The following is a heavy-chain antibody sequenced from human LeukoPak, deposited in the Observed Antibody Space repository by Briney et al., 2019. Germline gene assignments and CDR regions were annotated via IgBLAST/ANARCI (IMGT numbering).Heavy chain of an antibody. Sequence: PGGSLRLSCAASGFTFSSYGMHWVRQASGKGLEWVAVISYDGSNKYYADSVKGRFTISRDNSKNTLYLQMNSLRAEDTAVYYCAKGRGDILTGYYYFDYWGQGTLVTVSP. CDR1: GFTFSSYG. D-gene: IGHD3-9*01. CDR2: ISYDGSNK. CDR3: AKGRGDILTGYYYFDY. J-gene: IGHJ4*02. V-gene: IGHV3-30*18.